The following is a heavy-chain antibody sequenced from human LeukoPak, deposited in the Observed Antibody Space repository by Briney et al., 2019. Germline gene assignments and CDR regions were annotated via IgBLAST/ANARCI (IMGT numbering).Heavy chain of an antibody. D-gene: IGHD1-7*01. CDR2: IYSGGNT. J-gene: IGHJ3*01. CDR1: GFTVSINY. V-gene: IGHV3-53*01. CDR3: ARRTFPNDAFDV. Sequence: PGGSLRLSCAASGFTVSINYMSWVRQAPGKGLEWVSVIYSGGNTYYADSVKGRFTISRDNPKRSLYLQMNSLRAEDTAVYYCARRTFPNDAFDVWGQGTVVTVSS.